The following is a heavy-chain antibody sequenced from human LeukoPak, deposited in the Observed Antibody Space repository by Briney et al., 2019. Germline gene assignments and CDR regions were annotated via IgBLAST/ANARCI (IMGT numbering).Heavy chain of an antibody. CDR1: GFTFSSYA. D-gene: IGHD6-13*01. CDR2: ISYDGSNK. CDR3: AREYGSSWLDH. Sequence: PGGSLRLSCAASGFTFSSYAMHWVRQAPGKGLEWVAVISYDGSNKYYADSVKGRFTISRDNSKNTLYLQMNSLRAEDTAVYYCAREYGSSWLDHWGQGTLVTVSS. J-gene: IGHJ4*02. V-gene: IGHV3-30*04.